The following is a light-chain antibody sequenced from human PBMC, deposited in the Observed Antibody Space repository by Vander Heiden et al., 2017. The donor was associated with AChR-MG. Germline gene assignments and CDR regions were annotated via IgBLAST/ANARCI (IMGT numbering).Light chain of an antibody. CDR3: AGWDDSLSGVV. J-gene: IGLJ2*01. CDR1: SSNIGNNY. CDR2: KNY. V-gene: IGLV1-47*01. Sequence: SLLTPPPPPARTPRPRVTISCSGSSSNIGNNYVYWYQQVPGTAPKLLIYKNYRRPSGVPDRFSASKSDTSASLAISGLRSEDEAVYVCAGWDDSLSGVVFGRGTKVTVL.